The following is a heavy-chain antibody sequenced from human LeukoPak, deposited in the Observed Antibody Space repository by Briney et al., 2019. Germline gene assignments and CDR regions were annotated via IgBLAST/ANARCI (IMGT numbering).Heavy chain of an antibody. V-gene: IGHV1-2*02. CDR2: LNPKNGGT. CDR1: GFTFTAYY. Sequence: EASVKVSCKASGFTFTAYYIHWVRQVPGQGLEWMGWLNPKNGGTTYAQNSQGKVTMTRDTSNKTAFMEITSLTSDDTAVYYCARGGSGSYGGWFDPWGQGTLVTVSS. D-gene: IGHD3-10*01. CDR3: ARGGSGSYGGWFDP. J-gene: IGHJ5*02.